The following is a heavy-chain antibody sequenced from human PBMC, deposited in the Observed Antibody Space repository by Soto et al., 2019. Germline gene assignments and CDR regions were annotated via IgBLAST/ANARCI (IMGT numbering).Heavy chain of an antibody. D-gene: IGHD3-10*01. Sequence: SETLSLTCTVSGDSANRHYWGWIRQSPGKGLEWIAYIANSGSTNYNPSLKSRVTISRDTSKNQLSLQLSSVTTADTAVYYCLTKPYGSVYFDYWGQGTLVTVSS. CDR3: LTKPYGSVYFDY. V-gene: IGHV4-59*02. J-gene: IGHJ4*02. CDR2: IANSGST. CDR1: GDSANRHY.